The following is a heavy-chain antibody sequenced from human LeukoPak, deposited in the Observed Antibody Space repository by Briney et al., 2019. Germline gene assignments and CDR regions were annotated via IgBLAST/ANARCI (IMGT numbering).Heavy chain of an antibody. Sequence: GASLKISCEGAGYSFSSCWIGWVRQMPGKGLEWMGIIYPGDSDTRDSPPFQGQVTISADKSISTAYLQWSSLKASDTAMSYCARLPPASYYYGMDVWGQGTTVTVSS. J-gene: IGHJ6*02. CDR2: IYPGDSDT. D-gene: IGHD2-2*01. CDR3: ARLPPASYYYGMDV. CDR1: GYSFSSCW. V-gene: IGHV5-51*01.